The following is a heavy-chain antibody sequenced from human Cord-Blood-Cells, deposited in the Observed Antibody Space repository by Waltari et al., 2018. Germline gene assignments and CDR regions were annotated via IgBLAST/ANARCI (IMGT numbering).Heavy chain of an antibody. J-gene: IGHJ3*02. V-gene: IGHV1-8*03. CDR2: MNPNSGNT. CDR3: ARNIVVVPAAIRGDAFDI. CDR1: GYTFTSYH. Sequence: QVQLVQSGAEVKKPGASVKVSCTASGYTFTSYHIHWVRQATGQGLEWMGWMNPNSGNTGYAQKFQGRVTITRNTSISTAYMELSSLRSEDTAVYYCARNIVVVPAAIRGDAFDIWGQGTMVTVSS. D-gene: IGHD2-2*02.